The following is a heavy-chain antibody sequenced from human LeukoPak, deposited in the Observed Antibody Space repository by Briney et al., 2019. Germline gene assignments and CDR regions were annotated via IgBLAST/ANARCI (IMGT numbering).Heavy chain of an antibody. CDR3: AKDPHVGYCSGGSCYFDY. D-gene: IGHD2-15*01. CDR1: GFTFISYA. CDR2: ISGSGGST. V-gene: IGHV3-23*01. Sequence: GGSLRLSCAASGFTFISYAMSWVRQAPGEGLEWVSAISGSGGSTYYAASVTGRFTISRDNPKNTLYLQMNSLRAEDTAVYYCAKDPHVGYCSGGSCYFDYWGQGTLVTVSS. J-gene: IGHJ4*02.